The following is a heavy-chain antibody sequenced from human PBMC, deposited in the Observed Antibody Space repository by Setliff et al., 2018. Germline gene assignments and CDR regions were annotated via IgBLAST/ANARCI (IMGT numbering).Heavy chain of an antibody. Sequence: SETLSLTCTVSGGSISSYYWGWIRQPAGKGLEWIGHIYIGGSANYNPSLKSRVTMSIDTSKNQFSLKLNSVTAADMAVYHCAREQWLDPPGYYYMDVWAKGTTVTVSS. V-gene: IGHV4-4*07. CDR3: AREQWLDPPGYYYMDV. CDR1: GGSISSYY. D-gene: IGHD6-19*01. CDR2: IYIGGSA. J-gene: IGHJ6*03.